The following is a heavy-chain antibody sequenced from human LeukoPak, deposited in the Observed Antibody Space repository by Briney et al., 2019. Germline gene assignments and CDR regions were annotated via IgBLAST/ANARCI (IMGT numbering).Heavy chain of an antibody. CDR3: AREAYYDSSGLDAFDI. CDR2: IYSGGST. D-gene: IGHD3-22*01. Sequence: PGGSLRLPCAASGFTFSSYAMSWVRQAPGKGLEWVSVIYSGGSTYYADSVKGRFTISRDNSKNTLYLQMNSLRAEDTAVYYCAREAYYDSSGLDAFDIWGQGTMVTVSS. CDR1: GFTFSSYA. J-gene: IGHJ3*02. V-gene: IGHV3-53*01.